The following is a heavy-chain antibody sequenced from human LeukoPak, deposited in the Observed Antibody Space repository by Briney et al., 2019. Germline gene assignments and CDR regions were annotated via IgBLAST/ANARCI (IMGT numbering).Heavy chain of an antibody. CDR2: IYSGGST. J-gene: IGHJ6*03. V-gene: IGHV3-53*01. D-gene: IGHD1-7*01. CDR3: AGTGKLNWNYEYYYYYMDV. Sequence: GGSLRLSCAASGFTFSSYAMSWVRQAPGKGLEWVSVIYSGGSTYYADSVKGRFTISRDNSKNTLYLQMNSLRAEDTAVYYCAGTGKLNWNYEYYYYYMDVWGKGTAVTVSS. CDR1: GFTFSSYA.